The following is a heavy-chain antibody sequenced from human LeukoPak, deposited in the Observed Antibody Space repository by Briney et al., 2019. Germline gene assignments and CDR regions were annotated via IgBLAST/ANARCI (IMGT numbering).Heavy chain of an antibody. V-gene: IGHV4-31*03. Sequence: SETLSLTCTVSGGSVSSSGYYWSWIRQHPGKGLEWIGYIYYSGSTYYNPSLKSRVTISVDTSKNQFSLKLSSVTAADTAVYYCAREVVSIAARLLDYWGQGTLVTVSS. CDR3: AREVVSIAARLLDY. CDR2: IYYSGST. CDR1: GGSVSSSGYY. D-gene: IGHD6-6*01. J-gene: IGHJ4*02.